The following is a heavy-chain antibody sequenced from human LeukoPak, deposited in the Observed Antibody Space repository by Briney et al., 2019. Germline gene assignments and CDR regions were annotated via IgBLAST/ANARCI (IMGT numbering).Heavy chain of an antibody. J-gene: IGHJ4*02. CDR3: ARGFYSPHY. CDR2: IYYSGRT. D-gene: IGHD4-11*01. Sequence: SETLSLTCTLSGGSISSDYWSWIRQPPGKGLEWIGYIYYSGRTYYNPSLKSRITISVDTSKNQFSLKLSSVTAADTAVYYCARGFYSPHYWGQGTLVSVSS. V-gene: IGHV4-59*01. CDR1: GGSISSDY.